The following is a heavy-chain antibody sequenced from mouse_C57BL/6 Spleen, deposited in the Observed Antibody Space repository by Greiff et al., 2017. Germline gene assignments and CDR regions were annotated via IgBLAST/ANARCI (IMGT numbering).Heavy chain of an antibody. V-gene: IGHV1-59*01. D-gene: IGHD2-3*01. CDR3: ARSNDGYSHYYAMDD. J-gene: IGHJ4*01. CDR1: GYTFTSYW. CDR2: IDPSDSYT. Sequence: VQLQQPGAELVRPGTSVKLSCKASGYTFTSYWMHWVKQRPGQGLEWIGVIDPSDSYTNYNQKFKGKATLTVDTSSSTAYMQLSSLTSEDSAVYYCARSNDGYSHYYAMDDWGQGTSVTVSS.